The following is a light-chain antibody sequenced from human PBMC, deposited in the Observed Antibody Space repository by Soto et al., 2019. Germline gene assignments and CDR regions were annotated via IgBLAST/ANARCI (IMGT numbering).Light chain of an antibody. CDR1: QSVAGN. J-gene: IGKJ4*01. V-gene: IGKV3-15*01. CDR3: QQSNNWPPLT. CDR2: GVS. Sequence: ERVMTQSPATLSVSPGDTAALSCRASQSVAGNLAWYQQKPGQPPRLLIYGVSTRATGVPARFSGSGSETDFSLTISSLQIEDFALYYCQQSNNWPPLTFGGGTKVDIK.